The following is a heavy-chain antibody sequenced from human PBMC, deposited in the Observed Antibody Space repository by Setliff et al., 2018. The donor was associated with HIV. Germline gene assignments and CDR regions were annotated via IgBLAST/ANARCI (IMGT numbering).Heavy chain of an antibody. CDR1: GGSISSSVYY. V-gene: IGHV4-61*05. Sequence: SETLSLTCTVSGGSISSSVYYWGWIRQPPGKGLEWIGYVFYTGFAAYNPSLKSRLTISVDTSKSQFSLRLTSVTAADTAIYYCARQVSIPGVAITPVDYWGQGALVTVSS. D-gene: IGHD5-12*01. J-gene: IGHJ4*02. CDR2: VFYTGFA. CDR3: ARQVSIPGVAITPVDY.